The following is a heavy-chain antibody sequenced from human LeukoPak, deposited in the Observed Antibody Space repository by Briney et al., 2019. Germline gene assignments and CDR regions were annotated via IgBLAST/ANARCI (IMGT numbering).Heavy chain of an antibody. CDR3: TRDPPWHYYTSGYYESFDY. Sequence: GASVKVSCKASGYTFIGYYMHWVRQAPGQGLEWMGWINPDSGGTNYVQKFQGRVTMARDTSISTAYMELSGLRSDDTAVYYCTRDPPWHYYTSGYYESFDYWGQGTLVTVSS. CDR2: INPDSGGT. V-gene: IGHV1-2*02. D-gene: IGHD3-22*01. CDR1: GYTFIGYY. J-gene: IGHJ4*02.